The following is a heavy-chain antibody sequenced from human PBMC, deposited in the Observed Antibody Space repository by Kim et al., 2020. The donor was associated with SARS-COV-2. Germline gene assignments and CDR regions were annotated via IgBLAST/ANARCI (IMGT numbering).Heavy chain of an antibody. V-gene: IGHV3-43*01. J-gene: IGHJ4*02. CDR3: ASGGEKGGSGSYYFLDY. D-gene: IGHD3-10*01. CDR2: ISWDGGIT. CDR1: GFTFDDYT. Sequence: GGSLRLSCAASGFTFDDYTMHWVRQAPGKGLEWVSLISWDGGITYYADSVKGRFTISRDNSKNSLYLQMNSLRTEDTALYYCASGGEKGGSGSYYFLDYWGQGTLVTVSS.